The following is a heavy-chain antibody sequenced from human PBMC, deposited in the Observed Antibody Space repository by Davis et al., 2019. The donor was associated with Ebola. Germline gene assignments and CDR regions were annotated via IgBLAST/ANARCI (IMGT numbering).Heavy chain of an antibody. V-gene: IGHV3-53*04. CDR2: IYSGGST. D-gene: IGHD2-21*02. CDR1: GFTVSSNY. J-gene: IGHJ4*02. Sequence: GESLKISCAASGFTVSSNYMSWVRQAPGKGLEWVSVIYSGGSTYYADSVKGRFTISRHNSKNTLYLQMNSLRAEDTAVYYCARGMTAYCGGDCYTDFDYWGQGTLVTVSS. CDR3: ARGMTAYCGGDCYTDFDY.